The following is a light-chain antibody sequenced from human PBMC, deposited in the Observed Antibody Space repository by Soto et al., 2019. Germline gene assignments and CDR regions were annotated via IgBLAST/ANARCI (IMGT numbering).Light chain of an antibody. V-gene: IGKV1-33*01. Sequence: EIQMTHSPSSLSVSVRDRVTITCQASRDIRDFLNWYQHKPGKAPKLLIFDASNLGEGVPPRCSDSGSCTDFSFSSNSVQPGDVATYYCQHYDNLPPYIFGQGTKLEIK. J-gene: IGKJ2*01. CDR1: RDIRDF. CDR3: QHYDNLPPYI. CDR2: DAS.